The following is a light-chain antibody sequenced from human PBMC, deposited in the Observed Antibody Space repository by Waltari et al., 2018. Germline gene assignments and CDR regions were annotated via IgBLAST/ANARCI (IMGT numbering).Light chain of an antibody. J-gene: IGLJ3*02. V-gene: IGLV7-46*01. CDR3: LLSYSGVPMV. CDR1: QDLVTSAPY. Sequence: QPVVPQEPSLTVSPGGTATLPCCPRQDLVTSAPYPSWFQQKPGQAPRTLIYDTSYKHSWTPARFSGSLLGGKAALTLSCARPEDEAEYYCLLSYSGVPMVFGGGTKLTVL. CDR2: DTS.